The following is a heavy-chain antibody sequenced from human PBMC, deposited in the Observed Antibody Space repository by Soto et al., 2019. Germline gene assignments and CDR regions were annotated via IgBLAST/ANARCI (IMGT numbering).Heavy chain of an antibody. CDR2: ISYDGSNK. CDR1: GFTFSSYG. Sequence: QPVGSLRLSCAASGFTFSSYGMHWVRQAPGKGLEWVAVISYDGSNKYYADSVKGRFTISRDNSKNTLYLQMNSLRAEDTAVYYCAKENANSVYRAFGNLGYWGQGTLVTVSS. CDR3: AKENANSVYRAFGNLGY. J-gene: IGHJ4*02. V-gene: IGHV3-30*18. D-gene: IGHD4-4*01.